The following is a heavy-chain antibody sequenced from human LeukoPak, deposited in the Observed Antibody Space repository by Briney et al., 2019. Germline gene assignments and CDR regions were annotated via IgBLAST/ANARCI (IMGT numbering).Heavy chain of an antibody. V-gene: IGHV3-21*01. J-gene: IGHJ6*02. CDR1: GFTFEGYG. Sequence: GGSVRLSCAASGFTFEGYGMSWVRQAPGKGLEWLSSISDSGSSTYTNYEDSVKGRFTISRDKATNSLFLQMDSLRAEDTAVYYCARDIKFGQLDYYYYGMDVWGQGTAVTVSS. D-gene: IGHD3-10*01. CDR3: ARDIKFGQLDYYYYGMDV. CDR2: ISDSGSSTYT.